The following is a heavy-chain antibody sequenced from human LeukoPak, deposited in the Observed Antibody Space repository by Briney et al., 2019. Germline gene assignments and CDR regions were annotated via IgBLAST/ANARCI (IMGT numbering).Heavy chain of an antibody. CDR1: GYTFTVYY. CDR2: INPNSGGT. Sequence: ASVKVSCKASGYTFTVYYMHWVRQAPGQGLEWMGWINPNSGGTNYAQKFQGRVTMTRDTSISTAYMELSRLRSDDTAVYYCAREEECPNGVCYGGGDPNWFDPWGQGTLVTVSS. D-gene: IGHD2-8*01. V-gene: IGHV1-2*02. CDR3: AREEECPNGVCYGGGDPNWFDP. J-gene: IGHJ5*02.